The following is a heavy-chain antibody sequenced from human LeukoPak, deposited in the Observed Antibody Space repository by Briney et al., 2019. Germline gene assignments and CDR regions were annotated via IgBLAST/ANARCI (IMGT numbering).Heavy chain of an antibody. CDR1: GFTFSSYG. D-gene: IGHD3-3*01. Sequence: GGSLRLSCAASGFTFSSYGMHWVRQAPGKGLEWVAVISYDGSNKYYTDSVKGRFTISRDNSKNTLYLQTNSLRAEDTAVYYCAKRRGTYYDFWSGYGAFDIWGQGTMVTVSS. J-gene: IGHJ3*02. CDR2: ISYDGSNK. V-gene: IGHV3-30*18. CDR3: AKRRGTYYDFWSGYGAFDI.